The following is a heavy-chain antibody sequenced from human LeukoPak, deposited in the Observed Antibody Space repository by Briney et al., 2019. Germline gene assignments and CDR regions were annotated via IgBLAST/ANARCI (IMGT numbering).Heavy chain of an antibody. CDR3: AKTMVQGVIGADAFDI. J-gene: IGHJ3*02. V-gene: IGHV1-69*13. Sequence: ASVKVSCKASGGTFSSYAISWVRQAPGQGLECMGGIIPIFGTANYAQKFQGRVTITADESTSTAYMELSSLRSEDTAVYYCAKTMVQGVIGADAFDIWGQGTMVTVSS. CDR1: GGTFSSYA. D-gene: IGHD3-10*01. CDR2: IIPIFGTA.